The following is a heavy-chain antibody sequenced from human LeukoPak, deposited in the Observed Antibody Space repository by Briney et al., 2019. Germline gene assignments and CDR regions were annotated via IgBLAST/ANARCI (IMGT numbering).Heavy chain of an antibody. J-gene: IGHJ4*02. D-gene: IGHD5-12*01. CDR3: ASVGGYDPLFDC. Sequence: GRSLRLSCAASGFTFSSYAMHWVRQAPGKGLEWVAVISSYDGSNKYYADAVKGRFTISRDNSKNTVYLQMNSLRAEDTGVYYCASVGGYDPLFDCWGQGTLVTVSS. V-gene: IGHV3-30-3*01. CDR1: GFTFSSYA. CDR2: ISSYDGSNK.